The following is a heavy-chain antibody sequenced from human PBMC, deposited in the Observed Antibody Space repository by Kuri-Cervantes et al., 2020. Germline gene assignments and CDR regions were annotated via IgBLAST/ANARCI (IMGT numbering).Heavy chain of an antibody. D-gene: IGHD6-13*01. J-gene: IGHJ4*03. CDR1: GFTFGDYA. CDR2: IRSKGYSGTT. V-gene: IGHV3-49*03. Sequence: GGSLRLSCTASGFTFGDYAMSWFRQAPGKGLEWVGFIRSKGYSGTTEYAASVKGRFTISRDDSKRIAYLQMNSLKIEDTAVYYCTRGEVAADTLYYFDHWGQGTTVTVSS. CDR3: TRGEVAADTLYYFDH.